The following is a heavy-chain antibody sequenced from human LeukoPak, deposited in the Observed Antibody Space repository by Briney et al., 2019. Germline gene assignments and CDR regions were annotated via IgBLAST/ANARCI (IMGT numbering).Heavy chain of an antibody. CDR2: LNPNSGGT. CDR1: GYTFTGYY. Sequence: GASVKVSCKASGYTFTGYYMHWVRQAPGQGLEWMGWLNPNSGGTNYAQKFQGRVTMTRDTSISTAYMEPSRLRSDDTAVYYCARDLYSRRMNYYGSGSFFAYWGQGTLVTVSS. J-gene: IGHJ4*02. CDR3: ARDLYSRRMNYYGSGSFFAY. V-gene: IGHV1-2*02. D-gene: IGHD3-10*01.